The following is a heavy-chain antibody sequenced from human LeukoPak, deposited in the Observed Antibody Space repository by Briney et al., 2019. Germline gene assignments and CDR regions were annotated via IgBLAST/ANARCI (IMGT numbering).Heavy chain of an antibody. CDR3: AREVYSSSRPADAFDI. CDR2: ISGSGGST. CDR1: GFTFSSYA. V-gene: IGHV3-23*01. J-gene: IGHJ3*02. Sequence: PGGSLRLSCAASGFTFSSYAMSWVRQAPGKGLEWVSAISGSGGSTYYADSVKGRFTISRDNSENTLYLQMNSLRAEDTAVYYCAREVYSSSRPADAFDIWGQGTVVTVSS. D-gene: IGHD6-13*01.